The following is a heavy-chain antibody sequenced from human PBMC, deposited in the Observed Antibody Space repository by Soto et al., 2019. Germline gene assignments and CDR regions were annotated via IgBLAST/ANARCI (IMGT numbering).Heavy chain of an antibody. D-gene: IGHD3-22*01. CDR3: ARDYYDSSDYTTNWFDP. J-gene: IGHJ5*02. V-gene: IGHV4-30-2*01. Sequence: PSETLSLTCAVSGGSISSGVYSWSWIRQPPGKGMEWIGYIYHTGNTYYNPSLRSRVTISVDTSKNQFSLKLTSVTAADTAVYYCARDYYDSSDYTTNWFDPWGQGTLVTVSS. CDR2: IYHTGNT. CDR1: GGSISSGVYS.